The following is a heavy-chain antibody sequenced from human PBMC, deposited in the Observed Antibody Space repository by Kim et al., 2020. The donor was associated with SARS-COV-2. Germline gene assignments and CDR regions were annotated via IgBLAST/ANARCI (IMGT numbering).Heavy chain of an antibody. D-gene: IGHD3-22*01. CDR1: GFTFSHYG. J-gene: IGHJ4*02. Sequence: GGSLRLSCAASGFTFSHYGMHWIRQVPGKGLEWVAVISHDGSDKFYADSVSGRFTSSRDNSRNTLYVQMTSLRVEDTAVYYCAKDPRSDTDGYYFDYWGQGTVVTVPS. CDR3: AKDPRSDTDGYYFDY. CDR2: ISHDGSDK. V-gene: IGHV3-30*18.